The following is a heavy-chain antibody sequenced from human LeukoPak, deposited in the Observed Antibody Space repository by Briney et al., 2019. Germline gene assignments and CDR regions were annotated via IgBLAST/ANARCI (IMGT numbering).Heavy chain of an antibody. J-gene: IGHJ4*02. CDR3: ARGERDFDY. CDR2: TRSKVYGGTT. D-gene: IGHD3-16*01. V-gene: IGHV3-49*04. Sequence: GGSLRLSCTFSGLSFSDSAVTWVRQAPGKGLEWIGCTRSKVYGGTTEYAASVKGRITISRDESKSIAYPQMDSLTTEDTAVYFCARGERDFDYWGQGTLVTVSS. CDR1: GLSFSDSA.